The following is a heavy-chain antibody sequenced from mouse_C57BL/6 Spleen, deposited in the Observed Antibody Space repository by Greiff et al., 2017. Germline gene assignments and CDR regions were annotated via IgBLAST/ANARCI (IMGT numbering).Heavy chain of an antibody. D-gene: IGHD2-2*01. V-gene: IGHV1-81*01. CDR2: IYPRSGNT. Sequence: QVQLKESGAELARPGASVKLSCKASGYTFTSYGISWVKQRPGQGLEWIGEIYPRSGNTYYNEKFKGKATLTADKSSSTAYMELRSLTSEDAAVYFCCMVTTARGYWGQGTTLTVSS. J-gene: IGHJ2*01. CDR1: GYTFTSYG. CDR3: CMVTTARGY.